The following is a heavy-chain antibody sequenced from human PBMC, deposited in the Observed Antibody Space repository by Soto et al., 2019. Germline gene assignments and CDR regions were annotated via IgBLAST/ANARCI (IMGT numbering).Heavy chain of an antibody. CDR2: ISGSGGST. Sequence: QAGGSLRLSCAASGFTFSSYAMSWVRQAPGKGLEWVSAISGSGGSTYYADSVKGRFTISRDNSKNTLYLQMNSLRAEDTAVYYCAKDLPSSYGSYYYYGMDVWGQGTTVTVSS. V-gene: IGHV3-23*01. CDR3: AKDLPSSYGSYYYYGMDV. D-gene: IGHD5-18*01. J-gene: IGHJ6*02. CDR1: GFTFSSYA.